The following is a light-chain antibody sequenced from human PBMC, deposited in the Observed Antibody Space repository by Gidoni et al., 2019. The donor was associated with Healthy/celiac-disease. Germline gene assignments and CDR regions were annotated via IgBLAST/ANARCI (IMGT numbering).Light chain of an antibody. Sequence: EIVLTPSPATLSLSPVEIATLSCRASQSVRSYLAWYQQKPGPAPRLHIYDASNRAIGLPARLSGSGSGTDFTLTIRSLEPEDFAVYYCKQRSNWPGFTFGPGTKVDIK. CDR1: QSVRSY. CDR3: KQRSNWPGFT. J-gene: IGKJ3*01. CDR2: DAS. V-gene: IGKV3-11*01.